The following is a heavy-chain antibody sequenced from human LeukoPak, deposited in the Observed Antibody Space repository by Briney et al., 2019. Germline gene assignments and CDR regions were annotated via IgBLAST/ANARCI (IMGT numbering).Heavy chain of an antibody. CDR2: IYYSGST. CDR3: ARGIAVAGTSGYYYGMDV. V-gene: IGHV4-59*01. CDR1: GGSISSYY. D-gene: IGHD6-19*01. Sequence: SETLSLTCTVSGGSISSYYWSWIRQPPGKGLEWIGYIYYSGSTNYNPSLKSRVTISVDTSKNQFSLKLSPVTAADTAVYYCARGIAVAGTSGYYYGMDVWGQGTTVTVSS. J-gene: IGHJ6*02.